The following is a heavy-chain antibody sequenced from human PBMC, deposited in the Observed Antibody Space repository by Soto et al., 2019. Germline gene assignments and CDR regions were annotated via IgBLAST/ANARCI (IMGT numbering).Heavy chain of an antibody. D-gene: IGHD1-26*01. J-gene: IGHJ5*02. CDR3: ARVVGALGHGFDP. V-gene: IGHV1-18*01. CDR2: ISAYNYNT. Sequence: QVQLVQSGAEVKKPGASVKVSCKASGYTFTSYGLSWVRQAPGQGLEWMGRISAYNYNTNYAQKLQGRVTMTTDTSPSTAYMELRSLKSDDPAVYYCARVVGALGHGFDPWGQGTLVTVSS. CDR1: GYTFTSYG.